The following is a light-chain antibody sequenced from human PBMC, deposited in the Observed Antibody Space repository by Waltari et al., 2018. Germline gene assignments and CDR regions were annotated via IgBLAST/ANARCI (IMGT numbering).Light chain of an antibody. Sequence: DIVMTPSPDSLAVSLGERATINCKSSQSVLFSSTNKNYLAWYQQRPGQPPKLLIYWASTRDSGVPDRFSGSGSGTDFTLTISSLQAEDVAVYYCQQYYNSPWTFGQGAKVEIK. J-gene: IGKJ1*01. CDR1: QSVLFSSTNKNY. CDR2: WAS. V-gene: IGKV4-1*01. CDR3: QQYYNSPWT.